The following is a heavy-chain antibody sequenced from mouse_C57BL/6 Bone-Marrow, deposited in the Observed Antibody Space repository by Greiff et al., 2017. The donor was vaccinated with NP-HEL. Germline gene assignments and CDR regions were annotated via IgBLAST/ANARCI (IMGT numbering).Heavy chain of an antibody. CDR1: GYTFTSYT. Sequence: QVQLQQSGAELARPGASVKMSCKASGYTFTSYTMHWVKQRPGQGLEWIGYINPSSGYTKYNQKFQDKATLTADKSSSTAYMQLSSLTSEDSAVYYCARMVTDRNAKDYWGQGTSVTVSS. CDR2: INPSSGYT. D-gene: IGHD2-3*01. J-gene: IGHJ4*01. V-gene: IGHV1-4*01. CDR3: ARMVTDRNAKDY.